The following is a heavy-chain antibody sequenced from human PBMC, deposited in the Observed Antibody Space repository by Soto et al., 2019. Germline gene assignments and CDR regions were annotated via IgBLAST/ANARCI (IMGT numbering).Heavy chain of an antibody. V-gene: IGHV1-2*02. D-gene: IGHD3-10*01. J-gene: IGHJ5*02. CDR2: INPNSGGT. CDR1: GYTFTGYY. CDR3: ARERSITMVRGVTSRNWFDP. Sequence: AASVKVSCKASGYTFTGYYMHWVRQAPGQGLEWMGWINPNSGGTNYAQKFQGRVTMTRDTSISTAYMELSRLRSDDTAVYYCARERSITMVRGVTSRNWFDPWGQGTLVTVSS.